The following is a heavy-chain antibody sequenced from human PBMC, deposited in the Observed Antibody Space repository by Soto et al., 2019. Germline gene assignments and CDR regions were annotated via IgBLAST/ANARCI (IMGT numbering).Heavy chain of an antibody. Sequence: SETLSLTCAVYGGSFSGYYWSWIRQPPGKGLEWIGEINHSGSTNYNPSLKSRVTISVDTSKNQFSLKLGSVTAADTAVYYCARRRGSYSRVFHYFDYWGQGTLVTVSS. V-gene: IGHV4-34*01. D-gene: IGHD6-13*01. CDR1: GGSFSGYY. J-gene: IGHJ4*02. CDR2: INHSGST. CDR3: ARRRGSYSRVFHYFDY.